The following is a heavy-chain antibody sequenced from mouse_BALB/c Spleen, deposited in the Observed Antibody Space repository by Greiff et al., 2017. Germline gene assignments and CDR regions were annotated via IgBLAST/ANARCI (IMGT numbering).Heavy chain of an antibody. V-gene: IGHV3-2*02. J-gene: IGHJ2*01. CDR2: ISYSGST. D-gene: IGHD2-14*01. Sequence: DVKLQESGPGLVKPSQSLSLTCTVTGYSITSDYAWNWIRQFPGNKLEWMGYISYSGSTSYNPSLKSRISITRDTSKNQFFLQLNSVTTEDTATYYCARGWYDGYFDYWGQGTTLTVSS. CDR1: GYSITSDYA. CDR3: ARGWYDGYFDY.